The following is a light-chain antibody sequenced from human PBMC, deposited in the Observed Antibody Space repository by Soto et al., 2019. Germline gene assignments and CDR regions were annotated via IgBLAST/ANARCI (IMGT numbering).Light chain of an antibody. CDR3: QQYGSSPIT. CDR1: QSVSSIY. V-gene: IGKV3-20*01. Sequence: MLTQSPGTLSASTVEIXGRACRASQSVSSIYLAWYQQKPGQAPSLLIYATSSRATGIPDRFSGSGSGTDFSLTISRLEPEDFAVYYCQQYGSSPITFGQGTRLENK. J-gene: IGKJ5*01. CDR2: ATS.